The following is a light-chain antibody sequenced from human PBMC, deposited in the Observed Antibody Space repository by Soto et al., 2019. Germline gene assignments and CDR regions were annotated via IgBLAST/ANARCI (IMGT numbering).Light chain of an antibody. V-gene: IGKV1-8*01. J-gene: IGKJ1*01. CDR1: QGISSY. CDR2: AAS. CDR3: QQYYSYPQT. Sequence: ATRMTQSPSSLSASTGDRVTITCRASQGISSYLAWYQQKPGKAPKLLIYAASTLQSGVPSRFSGSGSGTDFTLTISCLQSEDFATYYCQQYYSYPQTFGQGTEVEIK.